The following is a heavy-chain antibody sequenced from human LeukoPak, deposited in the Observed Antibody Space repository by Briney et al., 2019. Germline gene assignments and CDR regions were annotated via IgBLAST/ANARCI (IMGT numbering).Heavy chain of an antibody. CDR3: ARVDSSGYYAFFDY. CDR2: IYNSGSP. V-gene: IGHV4-59*11. J-gene: IGHJ4*02. Sequence: SETLSLTCTVSGGSITSHNWNWIRQPPGKGLEWIGDIYNSGSPNYNPSLKSRVTISVDTSKNQFSLKLSSVTAADTAVYYCARVDSSGYYAFFDYWGQGTLVTVSS. CDR1: GGSITSHN. D-gene: IGHD3-22*01.